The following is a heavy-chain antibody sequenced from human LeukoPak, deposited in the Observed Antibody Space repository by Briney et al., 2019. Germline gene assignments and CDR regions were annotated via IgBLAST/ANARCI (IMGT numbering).Heavy chain of an antibody. CDR1: GFTVNSNY. Sequence: GVSLRLSCVASGFTVNSNYMSWVRQAPGKGPEWVSLIYTGGSTYYADSCRGRFTISRDNSKNTLYLQMNSLRPKDAAISYCAKRFGKTAADVFGGYTMDVWGQGTTVTVSS. CDR3: AKRFGKTAADVFGGYTMDV. CDR2: IYTGGST. V-gene: IGHV3-66*02. D-gene: IGHD6-13*01. J-gene: IGHJ6*02.